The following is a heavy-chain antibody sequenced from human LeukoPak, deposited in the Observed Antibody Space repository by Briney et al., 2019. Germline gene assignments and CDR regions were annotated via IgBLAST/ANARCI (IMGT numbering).Heavy chain of an antibody. CDR3: ARGIQLWLTGPNWFDP. CDR2: IIPIFGTA. D-gene: IGHD5-18*01. Sequence: ASVKVSCTASGGTFSSYAISWVRQAPGQGLEWMGGIIPIFGTANYAQKFQGRVTITADESTSTAYMELSSLRSEDTAVYYCARGIQLWLTGPNWFDPWGQGTLSPSPQ. V-gene: IGHV1-69*13. J-gene: IGHJ5*02. CDR1: GGTFSSYA.